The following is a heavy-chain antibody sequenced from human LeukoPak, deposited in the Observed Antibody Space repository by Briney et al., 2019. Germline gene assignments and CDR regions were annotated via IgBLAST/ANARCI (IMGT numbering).Heavy chain of an antibody. V-gene: IGHV1-69*05. D-gene: IGHD1-26*01. CDR1: GGTFSSYV. CDR3: ASFELGSGSYPFDY. Sequence: ASVKVSCKASGGTFSSYVISWVRQAPRQGLEWMGRIIPIFGTTNYALKFQGRVTITTDESTSTAYMELSSLRSDDTAVYYCASFELGSGSYPFDYWGQGTLLTVSS. J-gene: IGHJ4*02. CDR2: IIPIFGTT.